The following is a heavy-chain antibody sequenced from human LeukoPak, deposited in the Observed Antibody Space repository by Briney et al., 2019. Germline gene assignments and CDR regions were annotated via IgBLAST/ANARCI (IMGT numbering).Heavy chain of an antibody. CDR3: ARARAFVWGSYRYIPYYFDP. CDR1: GDSFKNYY. J-gene: IGHJ5*02. CDR2: INHGGLT. V-gene: IGHV4-34*01. D-gene: IGHD3-16*02. Sequence: ETLSLTCAVYGDSFKNYYWTWIRQSPEKGLEWIGEINHGGLTSYNPSLESRLTLLVDTSKNQFSLNLRSVTAADTAVYFCARARAFVWGSYRYIPYYFDPWGQGTLVTVSS.